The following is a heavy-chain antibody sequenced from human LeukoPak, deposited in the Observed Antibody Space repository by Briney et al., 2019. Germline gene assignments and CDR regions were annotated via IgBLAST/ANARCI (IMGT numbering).Heavy chain of an antibody. J-gene: IGHJ4*02. Sequence: SETLSLTCTVSGGSISSYYWSWIRQPPGKGLEWIGYIYYSGSTNYNPSLKSRVTISVDTSKNQFYLKLTSVTAADTAVYYCATQRSGSIYSGDFWGQGTPVTVAS. D-gene: IGHD5-12*01. V-gene: IGHV4-59*08. CDR2: IYYSGST. CDR1: GGSISSYY. CDR3: ATQRSGSIYSGDF.